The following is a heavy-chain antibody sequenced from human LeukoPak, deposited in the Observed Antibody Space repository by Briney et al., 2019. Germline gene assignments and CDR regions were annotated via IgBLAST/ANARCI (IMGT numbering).Heavy chain of an antibody. V-gene: IGHV1-18*01. Sequence: SVKVSCKASGYTFTSYGISWVRQAPGQGLEWMGWISSYNGNTNYAQKLQGRVTMSTDTSTGTAYMELRSLRSDDTAVYYCARRVAVARGDAFDIWGQGTMVTVSS. CDR1: GYTFTSYG. D-gene: IGHD6-19*01. CDR3: ARRVAVARGDAFDI. CDR2: ISSYNGNT. J-gene: IGHJ3*02.